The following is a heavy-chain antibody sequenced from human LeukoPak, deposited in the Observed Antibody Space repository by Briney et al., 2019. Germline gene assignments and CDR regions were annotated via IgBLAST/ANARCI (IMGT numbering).Heavy chain of an antibody. CDR1: GGSISSGSYY. J-gene: IGHJ6*02. CDR3: ARVGGSGSYYNVAYYYYGMDV. V-gene: IGHV4-61*02. D-gene: IGHD3-10*01. Sequence: SETLSLTCTVSGGSISSGSYYWSWIRQPAGKGLEWIGRIYTSGSTNYNPSLKSRVTISVDTSKNQFSLKLSSVTAADTAVYYCARVGGSGSYYNVAYYYYGMDVWGQGTTVTVSS. CDR2: IYTSGST.